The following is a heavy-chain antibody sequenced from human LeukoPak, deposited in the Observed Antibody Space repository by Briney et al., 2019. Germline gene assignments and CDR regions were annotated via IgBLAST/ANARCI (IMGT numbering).Heavy chain of an antibody. D-gene: IGHD6-13*01. CDR1: GYSFTSYW. CDR2: IYPGDSDT. Sequence: GESLKISCKGSGYSFTSYWIGWVRQMPGRGPERMGIIYPGDSDTRYSPSFQGQVTISADKSISTAYLQWSSLKASDSAMYYCVKRSSNWDLDYWGQGTLVTVSS. CDR3: VKRSSNWDLDY. J-gene: IGHJ4*02. V-gene: IGHV5-51*01.